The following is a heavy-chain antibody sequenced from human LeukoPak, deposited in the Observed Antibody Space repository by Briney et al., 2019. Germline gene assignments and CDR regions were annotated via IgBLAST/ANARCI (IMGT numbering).Heavy chain of an antibody. J-gene: IGHJ4*02. D-gene: IGHD5-18*01. CDR3: ARARRGYSYEPFDY. CDR1: GYSISSGYY. Sequence: SETLSLTCAVSGYSISSGYYWGWIRQPPGRGLEWIGSIYHSRSTYYNPSLKSRVTISVDTSKNQFSLRLSSVTAADTAVYYCARARRGYSYEPFDYWGQGTLVTASS. CDR2: IYHSRST. V-gene: IGHV4-38-2*01.